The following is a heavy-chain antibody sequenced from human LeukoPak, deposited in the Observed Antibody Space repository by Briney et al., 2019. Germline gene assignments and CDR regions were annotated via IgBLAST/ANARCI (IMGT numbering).Heavy chain of an antibody. CDR1: GITFSNYA. CDR3: VIQHYDNYAHDY. D-gene: IGHD4-11*01. Sequence: GGSLRLSCSASGITFSNYAIHWVRQGPGKGLEYVSAISSRGDNTYYADSVKGRFTISRDNSKNTLFLQMNSLGAEDTAVYYCVIQHYDNYAHDYWGQGTLVTVSS. V-gene: IGHV3-64D*06. CDR2: ISSRGDNT. J-gene: IGHJ4*02.